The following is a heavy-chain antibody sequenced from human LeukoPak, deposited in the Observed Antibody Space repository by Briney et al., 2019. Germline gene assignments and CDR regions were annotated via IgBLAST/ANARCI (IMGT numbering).Heavy chain of an antibody. Sequence: GASVTVSFKGTGYTFTSYGISWVRQPAGQGLAGMGWISAYNGNTNYAQKLQGRVIMTTDTSTSTAYMELRSLRSDDTAVYYCARNPPYYYGSGSYYGGFDYWGQGTLVTVSS. CDR2: ISAYNGNT. CDR3: ARNPPYYYGSGSYYGGFDY. J-gene: IGHJ4*02. CDR1: GYTFTSYG. V-gene: IGHV1-18*04. D-gene: IGHD3-10*01.